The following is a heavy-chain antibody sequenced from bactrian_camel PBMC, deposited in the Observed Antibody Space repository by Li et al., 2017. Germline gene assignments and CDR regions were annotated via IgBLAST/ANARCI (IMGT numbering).Heavy chain of an antibody. Sequence: HVQLVESGGGSVKSGGSLRLACAPSGAPYIMYCPAWFRQTPGKGLERVSRINKGGDSTYYADFVKGRFTISRDNAKNTLYLQMNSLISEDTALYYCAKDGGSWTFDYWGQGTQVTVS. D-gene: IGHD6*01. CDR2: INKGGDST. J-gene: IGHJ4*01. CDR3: AKDGGSWTFDY. V-gene: IGHV3S1*01. CDR1: GAPYIMYC.